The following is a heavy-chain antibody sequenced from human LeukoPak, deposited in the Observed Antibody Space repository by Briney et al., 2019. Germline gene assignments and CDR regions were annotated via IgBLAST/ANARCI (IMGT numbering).Heavy chain of an antibody. CDR3: ARGYGDYGDAFDI. Sequence: PSETLSLTCTVSGGSISSDYWSWIRQTPGKGLEWIGYIYYSGSTHYNPSLKSRVTISVDTSKNQFSLKLSSVTAADTAVYYCARGYGDYGDAFDIWGQGTMVTVSS. V-gene: IGHV4-59*08. CDR1: GGSISSDY. J-gene: IGHJ3*02. D-gene: IGHD4-17*01. CDR2: IYYSGST.